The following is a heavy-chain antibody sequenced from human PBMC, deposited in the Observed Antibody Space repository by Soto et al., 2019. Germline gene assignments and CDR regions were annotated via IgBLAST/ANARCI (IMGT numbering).Heavy chain of an antibody. CDR1: GGTISRDNYY. CDR2: IYSSGTT. V-gene: IGHV4-31*02. J-gene: IGHJ6*02. CDR3: ARYCSSSSCYRKGMDV. Sequence: SETLSLTCSVSGGTISRDNYYWTWIRQRPGQGLEWIGNIYSSGTTYYNPSLGSQFTISVDTSKNQFSLKVTYVTAADTAVYYCARYCSSSSCYRKGMDVWGQGTTVTVSS. D-gene: IGHD3-16*02.